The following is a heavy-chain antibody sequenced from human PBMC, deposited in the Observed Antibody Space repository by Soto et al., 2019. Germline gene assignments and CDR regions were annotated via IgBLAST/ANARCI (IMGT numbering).Heavy chain of an antibody. CDR1: GFTFSSYA. Sequence: GGSLRLCCAASGFTFSSYAMSWVRQAPGKGLEWVSAISGSGGSTYYADSVKGRFTISRDNSKNTLYLQMNSLRAEDTAVYYCAKDSLIAAAASYYFDYWGQGTLVTVSS. J-gene: IGHJ4*02. CDR2: ISGSGGST. V-gene: IGHV3-23*01. CDR3: AKDSLIAAAASYYFDY. D-gene: IGHD6-13*01.